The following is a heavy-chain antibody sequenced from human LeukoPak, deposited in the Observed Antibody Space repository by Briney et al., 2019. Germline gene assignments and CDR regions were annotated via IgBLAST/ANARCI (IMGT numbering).Heavy chain of an antibody. CDR1: GGSISSGGYY. Sequence: PSETLSLTCTVSGGSISSGGYYWSWIRQHPGKGLEWIGYIYYSGSTYYNPSLKSRVTISVDTSKNQSSLKLSSVTAADTAVYYCARDLYCSSTSCSPGGLDPWGQGTLVTVSS. CDR3: ARDLYCSSTSCSPGGLDP. D-gene: IGHD2-2*01. CDR2: IYYSGST. J-gene: IGHJ5*02. V-gene: IGHV4-31*03.